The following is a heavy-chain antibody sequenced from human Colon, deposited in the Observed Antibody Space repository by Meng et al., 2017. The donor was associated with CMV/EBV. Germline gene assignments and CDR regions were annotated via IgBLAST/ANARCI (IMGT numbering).Heavy chain of an antibody. D-gene: IGHD5-12*01. V-gene: IGHV1-2*02. Sequence: ASVKVSCKASGGTFSLYTFSWVRQAPGQGLEWMGWINPNSGGTNYAQKFQGRVTMTRDTSISTAYMELSRLRSDDTAVYYCARGGGYERGLDYWGQGTLVTVSS. CDR3: ARGGGYERGLDY. CDR2: INPNSGGT. CDR1: GGTFSLYT. J-gene: IGHJ4*02.